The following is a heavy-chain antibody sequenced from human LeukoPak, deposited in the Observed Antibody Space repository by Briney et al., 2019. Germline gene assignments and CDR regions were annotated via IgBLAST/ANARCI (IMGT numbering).Heavy chain of an antibody. CDR1: GFTFSSYW. V-gene: IGHV3-74*01. D-gene: IGHD5-24*01. CDR3: ARAKTSRDGYSFFGY. Sequence: GGSLRLSCAASGFTFSSYWMHWVRQAPGKGLVWVSRINSDGSSTSYADSVKGRFTISRDNAKNTLYLQMNSLRAEDTAVYYCARAKTSRDGYSFFGYWGQGTLVTVSS. CDR2: INSDGSST. J-gene: IGHJ4*02.